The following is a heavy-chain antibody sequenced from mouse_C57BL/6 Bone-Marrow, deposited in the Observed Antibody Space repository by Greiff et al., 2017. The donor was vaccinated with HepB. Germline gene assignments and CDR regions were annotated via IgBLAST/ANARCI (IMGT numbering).Heavy chain of an antibody. CDR3: ARGGSSYAMDY. J-gene: IGHJ4*01. Sequence: VLLKQSGPGMVKPSHSLSLTCTVTGCSITSGYDWHWIRHFPGNKLEWMGYISYSGSTNYNPSLKSRISITHDTSKNHFFLKLNSVTTEDTATYYCARGGSSYAMDYWGQGTSVTVSS. CDR2: ISYSGST. V-gene: IGHV3-1*01. CDR1: GCSITSGYD. D-gene: IGHD1-1*01.